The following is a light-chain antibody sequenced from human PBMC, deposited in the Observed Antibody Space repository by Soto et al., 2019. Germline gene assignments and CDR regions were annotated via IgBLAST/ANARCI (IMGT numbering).Light chain of an antibody. J-gene: IGLJ2*01. V-gene: IGLV3-27*01. CDR3: YSAADNKGV. Sequence: YELTQPSSVSVSPGQTARITCSGDVLAKKYARWFQQKPGQAPVLVIYKDSERPSGIPERFSGSSSGTTVTLTISGAQVEDEADYYCYSAADNKGVFGGGTKLTVL. CDR1: VLAKKY. CDR2: KDS.